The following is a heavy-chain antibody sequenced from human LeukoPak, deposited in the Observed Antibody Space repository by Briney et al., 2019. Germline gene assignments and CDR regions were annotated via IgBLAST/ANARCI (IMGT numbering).Heavy chain of an antibody. Sequence: GGSLRLSCEASGFTFSSFGMHWVRQAPGKGLEWAAFIRYDGSDKYYGDSVKGRFTISRDNSNNALFLQMNSLRAEDTSTYYCASATFSNWFYFDQWGQGTLVTVSS. CDR3: ASATFSNWFYFDQ. V-gene: IGHV3-30*02. D-gene: IGHD6-13*01. CDR1: GFTFSSFG. J-gene: IGHJ4*02. CDR2: IRYDGSDK.